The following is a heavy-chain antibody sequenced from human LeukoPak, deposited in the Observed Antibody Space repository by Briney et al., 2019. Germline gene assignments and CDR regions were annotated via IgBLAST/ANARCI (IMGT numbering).Heavy chain of an antibody. Sequence: PGGSLRLSCAASGFTVSSNYMSWVRQAPGKGLEWVSVIYSGGSTYYADSVKGRFTISRDNSKNTLYLQMNSLRAEDTAVYYCARAGGNSPPLTFDYWGQGTLVTVSS. CDR2: IYSGGST. V-gene: IGHV3-66*01. D-gene: IGHD4-23*01. J-gene: IGHJ4*02. CDR1: GFTVSSNY. CDR3: ARAGGNSPPLTFDY.